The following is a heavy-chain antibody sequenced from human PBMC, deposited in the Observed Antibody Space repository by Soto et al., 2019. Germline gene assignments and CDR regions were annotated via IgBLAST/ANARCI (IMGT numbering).Heavy chain of an antibody. CDR3: ARVGAATENYYYGMDV. D-gene: IGHD1-26*01. CDR1: GVTFSRYW. V-gene: IGHV3-74*01. CDR2: INSDGSST. J-gene: IGHJ6*02. Sequence: GGSLRLPCAASGVTFSRYWMDGVRQAPGKGLVWVSRINSDGSSTSYADSVKGRFTISRDNAKNTLYLQINSLRAEDTAVYYCARVGAATENYYYGMDVWGQGTTVTVSS.